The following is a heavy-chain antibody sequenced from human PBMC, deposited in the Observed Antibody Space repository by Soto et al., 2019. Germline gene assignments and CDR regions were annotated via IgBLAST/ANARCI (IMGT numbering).Heavy chain of an antibody. V-gene: IGHV1-24*01. J-gene: IGHJ5*02. CDR2: FDPEDGET. CDR1: GYTLTELS. D-gene: IGHD2-15*01. CDR3: ATGPPVVVAATWSWWFDP. Sequence: QVQLVQSGAEVKKPGASVKVSCKVSGYTLTELSMHWVRQAPGKGLEWMGGFDPEDGETIYAQKFQGRVTMTEDTSTDTAYMELSSLRSEDTAVYYCATGPPVVVAATWSWWFDPWGQGTLVTVSS.